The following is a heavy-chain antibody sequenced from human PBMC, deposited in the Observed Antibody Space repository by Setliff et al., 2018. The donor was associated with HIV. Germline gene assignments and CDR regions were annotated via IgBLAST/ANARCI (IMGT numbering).Heavy chain of an antibody. CDR1: GYTFSNYD. V-gene: IGHV1-8*02. Sequence: GASVKVSCKPSGYTFSNYDTNWVRQAAGQGLEWMGWMNPDSRNTGYAQRFEGRVTLTWDTSISTAYLELNHLKSDDTAVYYCARARTDYYDRRRRSHYYIDVWARGATVTVSS. D-gene: IGHD3-22*01. CDR2: MNPDSRNT. CDR3: ARARTDYYDRRRRSHYYIDV. J-gene: IGHJ6*03.